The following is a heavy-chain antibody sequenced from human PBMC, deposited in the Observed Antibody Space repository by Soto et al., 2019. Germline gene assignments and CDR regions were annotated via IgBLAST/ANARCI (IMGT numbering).Heavy chain of an antibody. V-gene: IGHV3-23*01. J-gene: IGHJ5*01. CDR2: ISVSGGST. Sequence: PGGSLRLSCAASGFTFSSYAMRWVRQSPGNGLEWVSAISVSGGSTYYADSVTGRFTISRENSKNTLYLQMNSMRAEDTAVYYCAKDIYQGAASTHWFEPWGQGTLVTVSS. CDR3: AKDIYQGAASTHWFEP. D-gene: IGHD6-13*01. CDR1: GFTFSSYA.